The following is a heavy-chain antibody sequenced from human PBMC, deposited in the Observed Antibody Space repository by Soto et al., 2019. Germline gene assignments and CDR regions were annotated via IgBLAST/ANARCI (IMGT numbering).Heavy chain of an antibody. CDR3: ARDNCSGGSRYSAGDYYGMDV. V-gene: IGHV4-61*01. J-gene: IGHJ6*02. Sequence: SETLSLTCTVSGGSVSSGSYYGSWIPKPPGKGLELIGYIYYSGSTNYNPSLKSRVTISVDTSKNQFSLKLSSVTAADTAVYYCARDNCSGGSRYSAGDYYGMDVWGQGTTVTVSS. D-gene: IGHD2-15*01. CDR1: GGSVSSGSYY. CDR2: IYYSGST.